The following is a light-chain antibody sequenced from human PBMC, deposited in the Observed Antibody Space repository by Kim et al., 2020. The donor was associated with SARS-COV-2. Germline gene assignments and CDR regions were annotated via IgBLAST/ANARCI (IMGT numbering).Light chain of an antibody. CDR2: YDS. V-gene: IGLV3-21*04. CDR3: QVWDSSSDQGV. CDR1: DIGRKT. J-gene: IGLJ3*02. Sequence: SYELTKQPSVSVAPRKTARITCGGDDIGRKTIHWYQQKSGQAPVVVIYYDSDRPSGIPERFSGSKSGNTATLTISRAEAGDEDDYYCQVWDSSSDQGVFGGGTKLTVL.